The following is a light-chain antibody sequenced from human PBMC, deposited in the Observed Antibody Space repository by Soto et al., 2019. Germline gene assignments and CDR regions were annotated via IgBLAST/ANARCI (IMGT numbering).Light chain of an antibody. CDR1: SSDVGSDNL. Sequence: QSVLTQPASVSGSPGQSITISCTGTSSDVGSDNLVSWYQQHPGKAPKFIIYEVSQRPAGVSYRSSGSKSGSTAYLTISGLQAEDEADYYCCSYAGSITYVFGTGTKVTVL. CDR2: EVS. V-gene: IGLV2-23*02. J-gene: IGLJ1*01. CDR3: CSYAGSITYV.